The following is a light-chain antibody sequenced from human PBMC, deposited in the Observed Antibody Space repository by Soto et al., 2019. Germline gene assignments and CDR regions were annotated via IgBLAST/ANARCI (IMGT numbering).Light chain of an antibody. Sequence: QSALTQPASVSGSPGQSITISCTGTSSDVGRYNLVSWYQQHPVKAPKLIIYEDNKRPSGVSNRFSGSKSGNTASLTISGLQAEDEADYYCCSYAGSTSLVFGGGTKVTVL. V-gene: IGLV2-23*01. CDR3: CSYAGSTSLV. J-gene: IGLJ2*01. CDR1: SSDVGRYNL. CDR2: EDN.